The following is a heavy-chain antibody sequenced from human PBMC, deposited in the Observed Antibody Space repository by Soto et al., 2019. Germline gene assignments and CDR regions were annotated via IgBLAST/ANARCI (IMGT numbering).Heavy chain of an antibody. CDR2: ISGSGGST. Sequence: VQLLESGGGLVQPGGSLRLSCAASGFTFTNHPMSWVRLAPGKGLEWVSSISGSGGSTWYADSVKGRFTISRDNSKYTLYMQTNSLRAEDTAVYYCAETNVDSERYFYGMGVWGQGTTVTVSS. CDR3: AETNVDSERYFYGMGV. CDR1: GFTFTNHP. J-gene: IGHJ6*02. V-gene: IGHV3-23*01. D-gene: IGHD5-18*01.